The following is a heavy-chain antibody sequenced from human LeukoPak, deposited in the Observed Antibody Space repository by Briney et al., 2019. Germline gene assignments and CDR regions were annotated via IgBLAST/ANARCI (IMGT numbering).Heavy chain of an antibody. D-gene: IGHD1-26*01. CDR3: AKETSIVGATKAFDY. Sequence: GRSLRLSCAASGFTFDDYAMHWVRQAPGKGLEWVSGISWNSGSIGYADSAKGRFTISRDNAKNSLYLQMNSLRAEDTALYYCAKETSIVGATKAFDYWGQGTLVTVSS. J-gene: IGHJ4*02. CDR1: GFTFDDYA. V-gene: IGHV3-9*01. CDR2: ISWNSGSI.